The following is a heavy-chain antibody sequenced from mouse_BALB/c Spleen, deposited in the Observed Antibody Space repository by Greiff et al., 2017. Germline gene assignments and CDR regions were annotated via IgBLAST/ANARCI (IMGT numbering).Heavy chain of an antibody. CDR2: INPYNDGT. V-gene: IGHV1-14*01. Sequence: VQLQQSGPELVKPGASVKMSCKASGYTFTSYVMHWVKQKPGQGLEWIGYINPYNDGTKYTEKFKGKATLTSDKSSNTAYMVLSSLTSEDTAVFYCAVTGSYWYFDVWGAGTTVTVSS. D-gene: IGHD4-1*01. CDR1: GYTFTSYV. CDR3: AVTGSYWYFDV. J-gene: IGHJ1*01.